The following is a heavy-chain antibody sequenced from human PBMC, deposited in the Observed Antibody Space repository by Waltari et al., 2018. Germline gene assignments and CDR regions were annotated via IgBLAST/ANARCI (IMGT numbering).Heavy chain of an antibody. D-gene: IGHD3-10*01. J-gene: IGHJ4*02. CDR2: ISSSSSYI. CDR3: ARPIMVQGVIISAAD. V-gene: IGHV3-21*01. Sequence: EVQLVESGGGLVKPGGSLRLSCAASGFTFSSYSMNWVRQAPGKGLEWVSSISSSSSYIDDADSVKGRFTIARDNAKNSLYLQMNSLRAEDTAVYYCARPIMVQGVIISAADWGQGTLVTVSS. CDR1: GFTFSSYS.